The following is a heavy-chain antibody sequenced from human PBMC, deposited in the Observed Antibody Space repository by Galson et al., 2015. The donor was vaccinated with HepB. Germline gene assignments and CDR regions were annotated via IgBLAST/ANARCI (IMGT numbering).Heavy chain of an antibody. CDR1: GFTFSSYG. J-gene: IGHJ4*02. CDR2: IWYXGSNK. V-gene: IGHV3-33*01. Sequence: SLRLSCAASGFTFSSYGMHWXRQAPGKGLEWXAVIWYXGSNKYYXDSVEGRFTISRDNSKKTLYLQMNSLRAEDTAMYYCARDFCSGGNCHLWDYWGQGTLVTVSS. CDR3: ARDFCSGGNCHLWDY. D-gene: IGHD2-15*01.